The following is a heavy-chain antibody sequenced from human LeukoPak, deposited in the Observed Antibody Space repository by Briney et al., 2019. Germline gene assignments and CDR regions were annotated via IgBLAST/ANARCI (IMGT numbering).Heavy chain of an antibody. CDR1: GGSISSSSYY. V-gene: IGHV4-39*01. J-gene: IGHJ3*02. CDR3: ARQRLSTVDAFDI. Sequence: AETLSLTCTVSGGSISSSSYYWGWIRQPPGKELEWIGSIYYSGSTYYNPSLKSRVTISVDTSKNQFSLKLSSVTAADTAVYYCARQRLSTVDAFDIWGQGTMVTVSS. D-gene: IGHD2-2*01. CDR2: IYYSGST.